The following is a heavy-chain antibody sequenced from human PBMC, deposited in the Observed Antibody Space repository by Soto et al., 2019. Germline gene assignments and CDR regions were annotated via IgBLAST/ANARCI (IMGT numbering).Heavy chain of an antibody. CDR1: GGSISSYY. CDR2: VYYSGST. J-gene: IGHJ4*02. D-gene: IGHD1-26*01. CDR3: ARTAKLGATVPNFDY. Sequence: ASETLSLTCTVSGGSISSYYWSWIRQPPGKGLEWIGYVYYSGSTNYNPSLKSRVTISVDTSKNQFSLKLSSVTAADTAVYYCARTAKLGATVPNFDYWGQGTLVTVSS. V-gene: IGHV4-59*01.